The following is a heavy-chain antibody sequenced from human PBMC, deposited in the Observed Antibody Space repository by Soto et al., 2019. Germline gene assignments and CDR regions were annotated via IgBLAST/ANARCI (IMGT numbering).Heavy chain of an antibody. CDR3: ARVPNRFLEWPGGDY. D-gene: IGHD3-3*01. J-gene: IGHJ4*02. CDR2: IIPIFGTA. CDR1: GGTFSSYA. V-gene: IGHV1-69*12. Sequence: QVQLVQSGAEVKKPGSSVKVSCKASGGTFSSYAISWVRQAPGQGLEWMGGIIPIFGTANYTQKFQGRVTITADESTSTAYMELSSLISEDTAVYYCARVPNRFLEWPGGDYWGQGTLVTVSS.